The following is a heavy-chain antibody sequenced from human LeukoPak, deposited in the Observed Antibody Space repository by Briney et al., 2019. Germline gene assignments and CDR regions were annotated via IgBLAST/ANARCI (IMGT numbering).Heavy chain of an antibody. J-gene: IGHJ5*02. D-gene: IGHD2-15*01. CDR1: GYTFTSYG. V-gene: IGHV1-18*01. CDR2: ISAYNGNT. Sequence: GGSVNVSCKASGYTFTSYGISWVRPAPGQGLEWMGWISAYNGNTNYAQKLQGRVTMTTDTSTSTAYMELRSLRSDDTAVYYCARDTLPMGPGLIAATPNWFDPWGQGPLVTVSS. CDR3: ARDTLPMGPGLIAATPNWFDP.